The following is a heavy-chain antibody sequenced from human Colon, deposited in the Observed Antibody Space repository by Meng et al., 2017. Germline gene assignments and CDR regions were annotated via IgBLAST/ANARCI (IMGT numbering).Heavy chain of an antibody. CDR2: INTDGTEQ. D-gene: IGHD3-16*01. V-gene: IGHV3-7*01. CDR1: GFAFSGYW. J-gene: IGHJ3*02. Sequence: EVHLLESGGGLGQPGGSLRLSCAASGFAFSGYWMRWVRQAPGSGLQSVANINTDGTEQSYVGSVKGRFTISRDNAKNSLYLQMNSLRAEDTAIYYCASGTRGSGFDIWGQGTMVTVSS. CDR3: ASGTRGSGFDI.